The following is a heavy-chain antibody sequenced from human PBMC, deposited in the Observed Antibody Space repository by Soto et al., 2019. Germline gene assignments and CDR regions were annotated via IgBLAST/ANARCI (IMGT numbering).Heavy chain of an antibody. CDR1: GFTFTDYA. V-gene: IGHV3-23*01. Sequence: GGSLRLSCAASGFTFTDYAMTWVRQAPGKGLAWVSSISGSGVSTYYADSVKGRFTISRDNSKNTLYLQMNSLRAEDTAVYYCVTGDYNCESWGQGTLVTVSS. J-gene: IGHJ5*02. CDR2: ISGSGVST. D-gene: IGHD4-17*01. CDR3: VTGDYNCES.